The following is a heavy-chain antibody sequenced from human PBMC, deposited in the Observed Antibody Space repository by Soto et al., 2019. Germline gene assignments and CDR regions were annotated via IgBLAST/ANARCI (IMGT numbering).Heavy chain of an antibody. CDR3: ARLYDFSDYYYYYMDV. D-gene: IGHD3-3*01. Sequence: PSETLSLTCTVSGGSISSSSYYWGWIRQPPGKGLEWIGSIYYSGSTYYNPSLKSRVTISVDTSKNQFSLKLSSVTAADTAVYYCARLYDFSDYYYYYMDVWGQGTMVTVSS. CDR1: GGSISSSSYY. CDR2: IYYSGST. V-gene: IGHV4-39*01. J-gene: IGHJ6*03.